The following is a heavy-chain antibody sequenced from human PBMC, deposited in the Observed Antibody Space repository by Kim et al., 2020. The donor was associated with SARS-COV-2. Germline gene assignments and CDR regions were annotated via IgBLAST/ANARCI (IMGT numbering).Heavy chain of an antibody. D-gene: IGHD3-3*01. CDR2: ISYDGSNK. J-gene: IGHJ3*02. CDR3: ARDLEYYDFWSGYSGAFDI. Sequence: GGSLRLSCAASGFTFSSYAMHWVRQAPGKGLEWVAVISYDGSNKYYADSVKGRFTISRDNSKNTLYLQMNSLRAEDTAVYYCARDLEYYDFWSGYSGAFDIWGQGTMVTVSS. CDR1: GFTFSSYA. V-gene: IGHV3-30-3*01.